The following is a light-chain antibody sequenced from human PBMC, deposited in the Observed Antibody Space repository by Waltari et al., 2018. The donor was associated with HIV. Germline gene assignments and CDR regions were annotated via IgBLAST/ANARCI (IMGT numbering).Light chain of an antibody. V-gene: IGLV2-14*03. Sequence: QSALTQPASVSGSPGQSITISCTGTSSDVGGYNYVSWYQQHPGKAPKLMIYDLSNRPSGVSNRFSGSKSGNTASLTISGLQAEDEADYYCSSYTSSSPYAFGTGTKVTVL. J-gene: IGLJ1*01. CDR2: DLS. CDR3: SSYTSSSPYA. CDR1: SSDVGGYNY.